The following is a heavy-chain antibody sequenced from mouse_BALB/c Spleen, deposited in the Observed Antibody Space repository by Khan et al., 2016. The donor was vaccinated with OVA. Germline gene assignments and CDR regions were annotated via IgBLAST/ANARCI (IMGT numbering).Heavy chain of an antibody. D-gene: IGHD1-1*01. CDR3: ARENYYGRSCYAMDY. CDR1: GYTFTSYW. J-gene: IGHJ4*01. CDR2: IGPGSSNA. V-gene: IGHV1S41*01. Sequence: DLVKPGASVKLSCKASGYTFTSYWINWIKQRPGQGLEWIGRIGPGSSNAYYNDMFKDKATLTVDTSSNTAYIQLRSLSSEDSAVYFGARENYYGRSCYAMDYWGQGTSVTVSA.